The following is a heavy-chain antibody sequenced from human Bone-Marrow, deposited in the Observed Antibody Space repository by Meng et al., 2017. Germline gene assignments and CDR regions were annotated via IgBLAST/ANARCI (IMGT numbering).Heavy chain of an antibody. Sequence: HQEHGGAGGLGPSKPLSLTCGVYGGCFRGYYWSWFRQPPEKTLEWIGEINYSGSTNYNPSLKSRVTISVDTSKNQFSLKLSSVTAADTAVYYCARNNTMIGSFDYWGQGTLVTVSS. D-gene: IGHD3-22*01. CDR2: INYSGST. CDR3: ARNNTMIGSFDY. J-gene: IGHJ4*02. V-gene: IGHV4-34*01. CDR1: GGCFRGYY.